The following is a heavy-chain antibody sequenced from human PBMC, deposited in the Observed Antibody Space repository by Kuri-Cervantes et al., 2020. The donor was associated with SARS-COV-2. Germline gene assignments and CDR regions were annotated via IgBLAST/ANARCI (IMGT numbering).Heavy chain of an antibody. CDR1: GGSISSSSYY. D-gene: IGHD3-3*01. CDR2: IYYSGST. V-gene: IGHV4-39*07. J-gene: IGHJ4*02. Sequence: SETLSLTFTVAGGSISSSSYYWGWIRQPPGKGLEWIGSIYYSGSTYYNPSLKSRVTISVDTSKNQFSLKLSSVTAADTAVYYCARGTGSYYDFWSGSHFDYWGQGTLVTVSS. CDR3: ARGTGSYYDFWSGSHFDY.